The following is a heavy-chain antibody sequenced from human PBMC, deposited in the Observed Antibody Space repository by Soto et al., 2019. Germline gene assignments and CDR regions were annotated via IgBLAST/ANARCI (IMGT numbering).Heavy chain of an antibody. J-gene: IGHJ4*02. V-gene: IGHV3-48*03. D-gene: IGHD3-10*01. Sequence: AGGSLRLSCAASGFTFSSYEMNWVRQAPGKGLEWVSYISSSGSTIYYADSVKGRFTISRDNAKNSLYLQMNSLRAEDTAVYYCARSLRGARGGYFDYWGQGTLVTVSS. CDR1: GFTFSSYE. CDR2: ISSSGSTI. CDR3: ARSLRGARGGYFDY.